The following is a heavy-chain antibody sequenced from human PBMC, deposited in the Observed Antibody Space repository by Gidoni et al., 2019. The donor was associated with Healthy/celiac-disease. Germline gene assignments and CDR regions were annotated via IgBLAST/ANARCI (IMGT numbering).Heavy chain of an antibody. CDR2: IYYSGST. Sequence: QVQLQESGPGLVNPSETLSLTCTVSGGSISSYYWSWIRQPPGKGLEWIGYIYYSGSTNYNPSLKSRVTISVDTSKNQFSLKLSSVTAADTAVYYCARGRHNGYSSSWYFHWFDPWGQGTLVTVSS. V-gene: IGHV4-59*01. D-gene: IGHD6-13*01. CDR3: ARGRHNGYSSSWYFHWFDP. J-gene: IGHJ5*02. CDR1: GGSISSYY.